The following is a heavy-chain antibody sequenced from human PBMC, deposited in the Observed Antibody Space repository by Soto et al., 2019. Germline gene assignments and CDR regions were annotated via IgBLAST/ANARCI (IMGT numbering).Heavy chain of an antibody. CDR2: ISRSGDRT. CDR1: GFTFSSYN. J-gene: IGHJ4*02. D-gene: IGHD2-15*01. V-gene: IGHV3-64*02. CDR3: ARARCSGGQCYYFDY. Sequence: EVQLVESGEGLVQPGGSLRLSCAASGFTFSSYNIHGIRQAPGKGLEFVSAISRSGDRTYYADSVKGRFTITRDNSKNTVWLQMGSLRAEDMAVYYCARARCSGGQCYYFDYWGRGALVSVSS.